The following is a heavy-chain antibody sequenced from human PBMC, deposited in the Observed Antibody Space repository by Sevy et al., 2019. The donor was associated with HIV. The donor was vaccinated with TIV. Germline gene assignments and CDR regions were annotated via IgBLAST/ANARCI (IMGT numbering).Heavy chain of an antibody. CDR3: AKDQSASVSAGEYYYGMDV. CDR1: GFTFSAYG. V-gene: IGHV3-30*18. CDR2: IAYDGDYK. D-gene: IGHD3-10*01. Sequence: AGSLRLSCVGSGFTFSAYGMHWVRRAPGKELEWVAVIAYDGDYKYYADSVKGRFTISRDRSKNTLYLQMNSLRTEDSATYYYAKDQSASVSAGEYYYGMDVWGQGTTVTVSS. J-gene: IGHJ6*02.